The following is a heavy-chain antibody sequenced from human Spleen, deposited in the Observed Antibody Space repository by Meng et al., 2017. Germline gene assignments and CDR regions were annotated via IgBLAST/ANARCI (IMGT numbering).Heavy chain of an antibody. D-gene: IGHD3-10*01. V-gene: IGHV4-4*02. Sequence: SETLSLTCGVSGASITTNNRWSWVRQPPGKGLEWIGEIYHSGSAKYNPSLKSRVTISVDTSKNQFSLKLSSVTAADTAVYYCARDRTIYSSGHYYYYGMHVWGQGTTVTVSS. CDR3: ARDRTIYSSGHYYYYGMHV. J-gene: IGHJ6*02. CDR2: IYHSGSA. CDR1: GASITTNNR.